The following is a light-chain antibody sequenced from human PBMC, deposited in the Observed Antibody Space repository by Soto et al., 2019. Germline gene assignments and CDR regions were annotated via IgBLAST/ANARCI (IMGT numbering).Light chain of an antibody. CDR2: GVR. J-gene: IGLJ3*02. CDR3: CSAAGSLPWV. CDR1: SSDVGSHNF. V-gene: IGLV2-23*02. Sequence: QSVLTQPASVSGSPGQSITISCTGTSSDVGSHNFVSWYQQHPGKAPKLMIYGVRERPSGVSNRFSGSKSGNTASLTISGLQAEDEADYYCCSAAGSLPWVFGGGTKLTVL.